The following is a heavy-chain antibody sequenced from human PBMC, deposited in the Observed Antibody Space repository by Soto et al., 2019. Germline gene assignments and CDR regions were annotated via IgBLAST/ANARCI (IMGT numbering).Heavy chain of an antibody. CDR1: DGTISTDC. Sequence: SLSWTVSDGTISTDCWSWIRKPPGKGLEWIGYIYYSGSTNYNPSLKSRVTISVDTSKNQFSLKLSSVTAADTAVYYCARGRGSSGWYPIFDYWGQGTLVTVSS. J-gene: IGHJ4*02. D-gene: IGHD6-19*01. V-gene: IGHV4-59*12. CDR3: ARGRGSSGWYPIFDY. CDR2: IYYSGST.